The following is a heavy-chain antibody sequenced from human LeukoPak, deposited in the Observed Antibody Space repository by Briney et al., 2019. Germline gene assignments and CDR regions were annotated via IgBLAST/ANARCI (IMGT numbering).Heavy chain of an antibody. CDR2: IYYSGST. D-gene: IGHD4-23*01. CDR1: GGSISSCSYY. V-gene: IGHV4-39*01. J-gene: IGHJ4*02. CDR3: ARMTTVVTSMTDY. Sequence: SETLSLTCTVSGGSISSCSYYWGWMRPPPGQGLVGIGCIYYSGSTYYNPSLKSRVTIYVDRSKNQFSLKLSAVTAADTAVYYCARMTTVVTSMTDYWGQGTLVTVSS.